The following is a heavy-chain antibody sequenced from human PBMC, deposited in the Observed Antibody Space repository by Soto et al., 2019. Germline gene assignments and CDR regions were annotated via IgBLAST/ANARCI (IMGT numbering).Heavy chain of an antibody. CDR3: AKGPPYYDFWSGSFDY. V-gene: IGHV3-23*01. CDR1: GFTFSSYA. D-gene: IGHD3-3*01. J-gene: IGHJ4*02. CDR2: ISGSGGST. Sequence: EVQLLESGGGLVQPGGSLRLSCAASGFTFSSYAMSWVRQAPGKGLEWVSAISGSGGSTYYADSVKGRFTISRDNSKNTLYLQMNSLRAEDTAVYYCAKGPPYYDFWSGSFDYWGQGTLVTVSS.